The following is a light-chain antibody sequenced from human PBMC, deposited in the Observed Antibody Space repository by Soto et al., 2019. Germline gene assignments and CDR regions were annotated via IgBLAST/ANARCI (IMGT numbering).Light chain of an antibody. CDR2: DVS. CDR1: QDIRGA. J-gene: IGKJ5*01. V-gene: IGKV1-13*02. Sequence: ASQETQSPSSPSASVGDRVTITCRASQDIRGALAWYQQKPGKAPNLLIYDVSTLESGVPSRFSGSGSGTEFTLTISSLQPEDFGTFYCQQFNSYPITFGHGTRLEIK. CDR3: QQFNSYPIT.